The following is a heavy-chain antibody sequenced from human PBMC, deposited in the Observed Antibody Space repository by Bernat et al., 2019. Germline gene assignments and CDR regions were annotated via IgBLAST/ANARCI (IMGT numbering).Heavy chain of an antibody. V-gene: IGHV3-30-3*01. CDR2: ISYDGSNK. D-gene: IGHD6-25*01. CDR1: GFTFTNYA. CDR3: AGGWAKRLYYVVF. Sequence: QVQLVESGGGVVQPGRSLRLSCAASGFTFTNYAMHWVRQAPGKGLEWVALISYDGSNKYYADSLKGRFTISRDNSKNTLYLQMNSLRAEDAAVYYCAGGWAKRLYYVVFWGQGTLVTLSS. J-gene: IGHJ4*02.